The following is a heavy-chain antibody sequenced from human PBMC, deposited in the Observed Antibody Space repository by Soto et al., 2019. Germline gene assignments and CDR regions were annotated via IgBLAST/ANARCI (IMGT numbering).Heavy chain of an antibody. V-gene: IGHV1-69*13. D-gene: IGHD3-9*01. CDR1: GGTFSSYA. J-gene: IGHJ5*02. CDR3: ERVDILTGDMYNWFDT. CDR2: IIPIFGTA. Sequence: SAKVSCKASGGTFSSYAISWVRQAPGQGLEWMGGIIPIFGTANYAQKFRGRVTITADESTSTAFMELSSLRSEDTAVYYCERVDILTGDMYNWFDTWGQGTLVTVSS.